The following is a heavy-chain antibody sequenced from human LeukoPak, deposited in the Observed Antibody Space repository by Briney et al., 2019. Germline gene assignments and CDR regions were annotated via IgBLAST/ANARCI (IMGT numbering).Heavy chain of an antibody. V-gene: IGHV3-30*04. Sequence: GGSLRLSCAASGFTFSSYAMHWVRQAPGKGLEWVAVISYDGSNKYCADSVKGRFTISRDNSKNTLYLQMNSLRAEDTAVYYCARDFGGSSTGYYYGMDVWGKGTTVTVSS. D-gene: IGHD2-15*01. CDR1: GFTFSSYA. J-gene: IGHJ6*04. CDR3: ARDFGGSSTGYYYGMDV. CDR2: ISYDGSNK.